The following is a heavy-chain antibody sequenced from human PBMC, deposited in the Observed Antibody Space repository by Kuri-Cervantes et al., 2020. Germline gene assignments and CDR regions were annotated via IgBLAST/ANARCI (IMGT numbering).Heavy chain of an antibody. Sequence: SVKVSCKASGGTFSSYAISWVRQAPGQGLEWMGGIIPIFGTANYAQKFQGRVILTEDTSADTAYMELSSLRSEDTAVYYCATSDWEVAGLDYWGQGTLVTVSS. D-gene: IGHD6-19*01. CDR3: ATSDWEVAGLDY. CDR2: IIPIFGTA. V-gene: IGHV1-69*06. CDR1: GGTFSSYA. J-gene: IGHJ4*02.